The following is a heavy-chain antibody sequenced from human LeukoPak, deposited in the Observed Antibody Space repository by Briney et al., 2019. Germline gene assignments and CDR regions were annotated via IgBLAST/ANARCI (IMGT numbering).Heavy chain of an antibody. CDR1: GFTFSSYG. D-gene: IGHD1-26*01. J-gene: IGHJ4*02. Sequence: GGSLRLSCAASGFTFSSYGMSWVRQAPGKGLEWVSAISGSGGSTYYADSVKGRFTISRDNSKNTLYLQMNSLRAEDTAVYYCARDGYSGSYFVDYWGQGTLVTVSS. CDR3: ARDGYSGSYFVDY. CDR2: ISGSGGST. V-gene: IGHV3-23*01.